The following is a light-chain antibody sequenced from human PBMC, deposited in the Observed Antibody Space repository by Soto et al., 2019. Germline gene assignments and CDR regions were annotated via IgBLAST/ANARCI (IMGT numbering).Light chain of an antibody. CDR3: EAWDDSLYGAV. Sequence: QLVLTQPPSASGTPGQRVTISCSGSSSNIGANPINWYQQLPGTAPKLLIYNNDQRPSGVPDRFSASKSGTSASLAISGLQSEDEADYYCEAWDDSLYGAVLGGGTKLTVL. V-gene: IGLV1-44*01. CDR1: SSNIGANP. CDR2: NND. J-gene: IGLJ2*01.